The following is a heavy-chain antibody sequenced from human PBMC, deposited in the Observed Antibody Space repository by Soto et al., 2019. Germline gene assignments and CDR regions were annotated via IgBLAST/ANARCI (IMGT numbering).Heavy chain of an antibody. CDR1: GYTFTSYA. D-gene: IGHD1-26*01. V-gene: IGHV1-3*01. J-gene: IGHJ6*04. Sequence: ASVKVSCKASGYTFTSYAMHWVRQAPGQRLEWMGWINAGNGNTKYSQKFQGRVTITRDTSASTAYMELSSLRSEDTAVYYCARGGVGATVSPGSYYYYCMDVWGKGTTVTVSS. CDR3: ARGGVGATVSPGSYYYYCMDV. CDR2: INAGNGNT.